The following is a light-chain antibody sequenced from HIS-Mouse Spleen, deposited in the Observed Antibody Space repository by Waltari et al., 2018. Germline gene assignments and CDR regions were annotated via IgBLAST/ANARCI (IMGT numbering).Light chain of an antibody. CDR1: QGISSY. CDR3: QQLNSYRFT. CDR2: AAS. Sequence: DIQLTQSPSFLSASVGDRVTITCRASQGISSYLAWYQQKPGKAPKLLIYAASTLQSGVPSRFSGSGSGTEFTLTISSPQPEDFATYYCQQLNSYRFTFGPGTKLDIK. V-gene: IGKV1-9*01. J-gene: IGKJ3*01.